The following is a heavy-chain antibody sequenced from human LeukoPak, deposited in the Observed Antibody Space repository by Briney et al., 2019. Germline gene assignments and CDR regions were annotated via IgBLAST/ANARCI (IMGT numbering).Heavy chain of an antibody. CDR2: IKQDGSEK. Sequence: GGSLRLSCTASEFTFSNYWMTWVRQAPGKGLEWLANIKQDGSEKHYVDSVKGRFTISRDNSKNTLYLQMNSLRAEDTAVYYCARDEVYYDSSGYSSPLGYFDYWGQGTLVTVSS. J-gene: IGHJ4*02. V-gene: IGHV3-7*01. CDR3: ARDEVYYDSSGYSSPLGYFDY. CDR1: EFTFSNYW. D-gene: IGHD3-22*01.